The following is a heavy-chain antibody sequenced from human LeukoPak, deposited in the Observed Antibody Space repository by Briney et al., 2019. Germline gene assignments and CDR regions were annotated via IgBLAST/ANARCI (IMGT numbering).Heavy chain of an antibody. CDR1: GGSFSGYY. D-gene: IGHD3-10*01. CDR2: INHSGGT. V-gene: IGHV4-34*01. CDR3: ASYYGSGSYSAY. Sequence: SETLSLTCAVYGGSFSGYYWSWIRQPPGKGLEWIGEINHSGGTNYNPSLKSRVTISVDTSKNQFSLKLSSVTAADTAVYYCASYYGSGSYSAYWGQGTLVTVSS. J-gene: IGHJ4*02.